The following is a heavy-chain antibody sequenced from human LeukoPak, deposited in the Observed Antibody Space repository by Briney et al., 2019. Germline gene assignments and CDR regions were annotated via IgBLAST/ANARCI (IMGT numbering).Heavy chain of an antibody. J-gene: IGHJ4*02. Sequence: QTGGSLRLSCAASGFTFSSYGMHWVRQAPGKGLEWVAVISYDGSNKYYADSVKGRFTISRDNSKNTLYLQMNSLRAEDTAVYYCAKASGGGSYYDIDYWGQGTLVTVSS. V-gene: IGHV3-30*18. CDR1: GFTFSSYG. CDR2: ISYDGSNK. D-gene: IGHD1-26*01. CDR3: AKASGGGSYYDIDY.